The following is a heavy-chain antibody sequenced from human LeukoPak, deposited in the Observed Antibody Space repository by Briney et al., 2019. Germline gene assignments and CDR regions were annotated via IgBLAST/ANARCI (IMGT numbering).Heavy chain of an antibody. CDR3: AGERVGSSYYMDV. J-gene: IGHJ6*03. CDR2: IYTSGST. CDR1: GGSISSGSYY. V-gene: IGHV4-61*02. Sequence: SETLSLTCTVSGGSISSGSYYWSWIRQPAGKGLEWIGRIYTSGSTNYNPSLKSRVTISVDTSKNQFSLKLSSVTAADTAVYYCAGERVGSSYYMDVWGKGTTVTISS.